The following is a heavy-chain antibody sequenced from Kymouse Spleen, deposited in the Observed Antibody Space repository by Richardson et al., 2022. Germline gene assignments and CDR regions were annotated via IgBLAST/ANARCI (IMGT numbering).Heavy chain of an antibody. Sequence: EVQLVESGGGLIQPGGSLRLSCAASGFTVSSNYMSWVRQAPGKGLEWVSVIYSGGSTYYADSVKGRFTISRDNSKNTLYLQMNSLRAEDTAVYYCAREGWNYGDWYFDLWGRGTLVTVSS. J-gene: IGHJ2*01. CDR3: AREGWNYGDWYFDL. V-gene: IGHV3-53*01. D-gene: IGHD1-7*01. CDR1: GFTVSSNY. CDR2: IYSGGST.